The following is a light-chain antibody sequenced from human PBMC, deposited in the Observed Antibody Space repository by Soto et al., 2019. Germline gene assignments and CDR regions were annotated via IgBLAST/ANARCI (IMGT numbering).Light chain of an antibody. CDR3: AAWDDSLSGVDV. J-gene: IGLJ1*01. V-gene: IGLV1-47*01. Sequence: QAVVTQPPSASGTPGQRVTISCSGSSSNIGSNYVYWYQQLPGTAPKLLIYRNNQRPSGVPDRFSGSKSGTSASLAISGLRSEDEADYYCAAWDDSLSGVDVFGTGTKLTVL. CDR1: SSNIGSNY. CDR2: RNN.